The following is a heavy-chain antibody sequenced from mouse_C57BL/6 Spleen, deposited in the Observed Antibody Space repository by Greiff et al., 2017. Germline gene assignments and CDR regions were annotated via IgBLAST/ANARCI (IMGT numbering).Heavy chain of an antibody. J-gene: IGHJ4*01. V-gene: IGHV5-17*01. D-gene: IGHD2-2*01. CDR2: ISSGSSTI. CDR1: GFTFSDYG. Sequence: EVKLVESGGGLVKPGGSLKLSCAASGFTFSDYGMNWVRQAPEKGLEWVAYISSGSSTIYYADPVKGRFTFSRDNAKNTLFLQMTSLWSEDTAMYYCARMVTGYYAMDYWGQGTSVTVSS. CDR3: ARMVTGYYAMDY.